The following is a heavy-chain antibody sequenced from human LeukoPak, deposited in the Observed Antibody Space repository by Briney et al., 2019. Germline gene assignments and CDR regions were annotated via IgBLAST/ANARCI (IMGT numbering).Heavy chain of an antibody. CDR1: GFTFSSYG. Sequence: GGSLRLSCAASGFTFSSYGMHWVRQAPGKGLEWVAVISYDGSNKYYADSVKGRFTISRDNSKNTLYLQMNSLRAEDTAVYYCARSNYYDSRSWGFDIWGQGTMVTVSS. CDR3: ARSNYYDSRSWGFDI. V-gene: IGHV3-30*03. D-gene: IGHD3-22*01. J-gene: IGHJ3*02. CDR2: ISYDGSNK.